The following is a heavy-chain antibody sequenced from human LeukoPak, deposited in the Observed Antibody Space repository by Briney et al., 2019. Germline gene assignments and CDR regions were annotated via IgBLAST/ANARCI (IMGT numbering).Heavy chain of an antibody. J-gene: IGHJ4*02. V-gene: IGHV3-23*01. D-gene: IGHD2-15*01. CDR3: AKRGKDIVVVVAATHPYYFDY. CDR2: ISGSGGST. Sequence: GGSLRLSCAASGFTFSSYGMSWVRQAPGKGLEWVPAISGSGGSTYYADSVKGRFTISRDNSKNTLYLQMNSLRAEDTAVYYCAKRGKDIVVVVAATHPYYFDYWGQGTLVTVSS. CDR1: GFTFSSYG.